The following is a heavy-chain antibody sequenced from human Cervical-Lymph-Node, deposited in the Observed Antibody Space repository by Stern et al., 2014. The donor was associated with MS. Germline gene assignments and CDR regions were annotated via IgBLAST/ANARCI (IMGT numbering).Heavy chain of an antibody. D-gene: IGHD2-21*02. V-gene: IGHV1-69*01. Sequence: QVQLVQSGAEVMKPAPSVKVTCKASGGTFSSHAINLVRHPPGQGLARVGGIIPILDEPNYGRKFRGRLTITTDESTSPAHLALSSLRSDDSAVYYCATPAAVTVGSMDVWGQGTTVIVSS. CDR1: GGTFSSHA. J-gene: IGHJ6*02. CDR2: IIPILDEP. CDR3: ATPAAVTVGSMDV.